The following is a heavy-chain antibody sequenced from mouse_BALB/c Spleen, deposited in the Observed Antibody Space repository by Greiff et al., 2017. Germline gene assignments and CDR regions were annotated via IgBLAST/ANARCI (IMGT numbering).Heavy chain of an antibody. J-gene: IGHJ2*01. V-gene: IGHV1-87*01. D-gene: IGHD2-4*01. Sequence: VQLQQSGAELARPGASVKLSCKASSYTFTSYWMQWVKQRPGQGLEWIGAIYPGDGDTRYTQKFKGKATLTADKSSSTAYMQLSSLASEDSAVYYCARYDYVLDYWGQGTTLTVSS. CDR1: SYTFTSYW. CDR3: ARYDYVLDY. CDR2: IYPGDGDT.